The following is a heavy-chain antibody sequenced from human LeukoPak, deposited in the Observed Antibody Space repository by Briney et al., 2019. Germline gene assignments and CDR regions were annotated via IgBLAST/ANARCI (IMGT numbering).Heavy chain of an antibody. Sequence: SVKVSCKASGGTFSSYAISWVRQAPGQGLEWMGGIIPIFGTANYAQKFQGRVTINADESTRTAYMELSSLRSEDTAVYYCARPRDFWSGYSFDYWGQGTLVTVSS. CDR1: GGTFSSYA. V-gene: IGHV1-69*01. CDR3: ARPRDFWSGYSFDY. J-gene: IGHJ4*02. CDR2: IIPIFGTA. D-gene: IGHD3-3*01.